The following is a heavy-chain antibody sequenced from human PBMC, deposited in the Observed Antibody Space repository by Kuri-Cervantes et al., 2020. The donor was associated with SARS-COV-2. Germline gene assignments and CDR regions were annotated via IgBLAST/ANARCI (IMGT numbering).Heavy chain of an antibody. CDR3: ARVKDHPYGSGSRYYYYMDV. Sequence: SETLSLTCTVSGGSISSGGYYWSWIRQPPGKGLEWIGYIYHSGSTYYNPSLKSRVTISVDRSKNQFSLKLSSVTAADTAVYYCARVKDHPYGSGSRYYYYMDVWGKGTTVTVSS. V-gene: IGHV4-30-2*01. J-gene: IGHJ6*03. CDR2: IYHSGST. D-gene: IGHD3-10*01. CDR1: GGSISSGGYY.